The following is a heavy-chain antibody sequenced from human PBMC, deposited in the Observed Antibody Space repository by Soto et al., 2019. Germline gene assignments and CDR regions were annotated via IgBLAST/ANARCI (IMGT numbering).Heavy chain of an antibody. J-gene: IGHJ6*02. CDR3: AKALRYFDWLVRPWNAMDV. Sequence: EVQLLESGGGSVQPGGSLRLSCAASGFTSSSYAMSWVRQAPGQGLEWVSAISGSGSNTYYADSVKGRFTISRDNSKNTRFLQMNSLRAEDTAVYYCAKALRYFDWLVRPWNAMDVWGQGTTVTVSS. CDR1: GFTSSSYA. CDR2: ISGSGSNT. V-gene: IGHV3-23*01. D-gene: IGHD3-9*01.